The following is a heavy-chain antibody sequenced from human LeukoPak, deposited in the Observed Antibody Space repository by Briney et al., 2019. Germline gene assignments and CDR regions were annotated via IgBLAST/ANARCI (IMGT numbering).Heavy chain of an antibody. CDR2: IYSGGST. D-gene: IGHD1-26*01. J-gene: IGHJ3*02. CDR3: AGSGSYYRGAFDI. Sequence: PGGSLRLSCPASGFTVSSNYMSWVRQAPGKGLGWVSVIYSGGSTYYADSVKGRFTISRDNSKNTLYLQMNSLRAEDTAVYYCAGSGSYYRGAFDIWGQGTMVTVSS. CDR1: GFTVSSNY. V-gene: IGHV3-53*01.